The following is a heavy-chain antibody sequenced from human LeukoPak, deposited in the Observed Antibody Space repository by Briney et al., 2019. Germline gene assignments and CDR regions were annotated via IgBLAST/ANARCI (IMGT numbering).Heavy chain of an antibody. CDR2: INHSGST. D-gene: IGHD3-10*01. J-gene: IGHJ6*03. V-gene: IGHV4-34*01. CDR1: VGSFSGYY. CDR3: ARGYYGSGSHCCHMDV. Sequence: SETLSLTCAVYVGSFSGYYWSWTRQPPGKGLEWIGEINHSGSTNYNSSLKSRVTISVDTSKNQFSLKLSSVTAADTAVYYCARGYYGSGSHCCHMDVWGKGTTITVS.